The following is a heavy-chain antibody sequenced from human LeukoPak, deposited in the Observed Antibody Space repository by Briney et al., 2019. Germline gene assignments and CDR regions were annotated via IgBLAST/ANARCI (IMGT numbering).Heavy chain of an antibody. D-gene: IGHD3-10*01. CDR2: IYSGGST. J-gene: IGHJ4*02. V-gene: IGHV3-66*01. CDR3: ARSPASARGEYYFDY. Sequence: GGSLRLSCAASGFTFSSYAVHWVRQAPGKGLEWVSVIYSGGSTYYADSVKGRFTISRDNSKNTLYLQMNSLRAEDTAVYYRARSPASARGEYYFDYWGQGTLVTVSS. CDR1: GFTFSSYA.